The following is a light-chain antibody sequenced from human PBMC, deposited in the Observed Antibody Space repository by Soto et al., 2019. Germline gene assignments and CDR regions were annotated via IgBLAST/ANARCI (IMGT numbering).Light chain of an antibody. CDR2: GAS. CDR1: QSVSSN. V-gene: IGKV3D-15*01. Sequence: EIVMTQSPATLSVSPGERATLSCRASQSVSSNLAWYQQKPGQAPRLLIYGASTRATGVPARFSGSGSGTEFTLTISSLQXEDFAVYYCQQYNKWPPFTFGPGTKVDIK. J-gene: IGKJ3*01. CDR3: QQYNKWPPFT.